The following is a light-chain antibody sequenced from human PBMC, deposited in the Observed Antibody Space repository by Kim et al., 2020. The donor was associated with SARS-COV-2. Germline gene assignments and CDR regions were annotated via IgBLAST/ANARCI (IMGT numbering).Light chain of an antibody. CDR3: HQYHTWAYS. J-gene: IGKJ2*03. V-gene: IGKV3-15*01. Sequence: MSQSPATLSASPGETVTLSCRATESVSTSLSWYQQRPGQAPTLLIYGASTRATGIPARFTGSGSGSQFTLTIRGLQSEDFAVYHCHQYHTWAYSFGRGTKLEI. CDR1: ESVSTS. CDR2: GAS.